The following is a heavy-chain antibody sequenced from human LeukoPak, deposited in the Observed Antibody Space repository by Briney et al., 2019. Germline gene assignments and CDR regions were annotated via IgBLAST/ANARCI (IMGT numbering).Heavy chain of an antibody. J-gene: IGHJ4*02. CDR2: IYYSGST. V-gene: IGHV4-34*01. Sequence: SETLSLTCAVYGGSFSGYYWSWIRQPPGKGLEWIGSIYYSGSTYYNPSLKSRVTISVDTSKNQFSLKLSSMTAADTAVYYCARGPTPPYLDYWGQGTLVTVSS. CDR1: GGSFSGYY. CDR3: ARGPTPPYLDY.